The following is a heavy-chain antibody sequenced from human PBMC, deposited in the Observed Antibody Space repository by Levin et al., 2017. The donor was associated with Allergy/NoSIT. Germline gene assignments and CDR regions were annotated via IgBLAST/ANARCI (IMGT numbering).Heavy chain of an antibody. V-gene: IGHV4-30-2*01. CDR1: GGSISSGGYS. CDR3: ARARSGYSPYYYYGMDV. D-gene: IGHD3-3*01. Sequence: SETLSLTCAVSGGSISSGGYSWSWIRQPPGTGLEWIGYIYHSGSTYYNPSLKSRVTISVDRSKNQFSLKLSSVTAADTAVYYCARARSGYSPYYYYGMDVWGQGTTVTVSS. J-gene: IGHJ6*02. CDR2: IYHSGST.